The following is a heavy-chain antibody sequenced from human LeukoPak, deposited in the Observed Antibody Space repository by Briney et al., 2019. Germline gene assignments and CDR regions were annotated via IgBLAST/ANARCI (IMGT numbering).Heavy chain of an antibody. J-gene: IGHJ4*02. CDR3: AHRRMAAAGFDY. Sequence: SGPTLGNPTQTLTLTCSCSGFSLSSSGVGVGWIRQPAGKALERLALLYWDDDKRYSPSLKSSLTITKDTSTNQVVLTMTNLDPVDTATYYCAHRRMAAAGFDYWGQGTLVTVSS. D-gene: IGHD6-13*01. CDR2: LYWDDDK. V-gene: IGHV2-5*02. CDR1: GFSLSSSGVG.